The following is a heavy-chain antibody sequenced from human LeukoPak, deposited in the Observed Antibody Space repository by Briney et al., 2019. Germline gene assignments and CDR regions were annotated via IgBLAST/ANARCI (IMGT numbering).Heavy chain of an antibody. Sequence: GGSLRLSCATSGFTFSSYAMSWVRQAPGKGLEWVSAISGSGGSTYYADSVKGRFTISRDNSKNTLYLQMNSLRAEDTAVYYCAKSKGPNYYPLYYFDYWGQGTLVTVSS. CDR1: GFTFSSYA. CDR3: AKSKGPNYYPLYYFDY. CDR2: ISGSGGST. J-gene: IGHJ4*02. D-gene: IGHD3-10*01. V-gene: IGHV3-23*01.